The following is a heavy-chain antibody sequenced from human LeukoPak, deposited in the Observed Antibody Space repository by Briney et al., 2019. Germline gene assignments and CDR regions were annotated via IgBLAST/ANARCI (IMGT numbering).Heavy chain of an antibody. J-gene: IGHJ4*02. CDR3: ARDRYSSGQFDY. Sequence: PSETLSLTCAVSGGSISSGGYSWSWIRQPPGKGLEWIGYIYHSGSTYYNPSLKSRVTISVDTSRNQFSLKVSSVTAADTAVYYCARDRYSSGQFDYWGQGTLVTVSS. V-gene: IGHV4-30-2*01. D-gene: IGHD6-19*01. CDR2: IYHSGST. CDR1: GGSISSGGYS.